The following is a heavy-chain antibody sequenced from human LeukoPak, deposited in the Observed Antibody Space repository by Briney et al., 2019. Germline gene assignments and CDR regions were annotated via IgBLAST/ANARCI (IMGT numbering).Heavy chain of an antibody. CDR3: ARSYNWNYYMDC. CDR2: IYSGGST. CDR1: GFTVNSNY. V-gene: IGHV3-53*01. Sequence: SGGSLRLSCAASGFTVNSNYLTWVRQAPGKGLEWVSVIYSGGSTFYADSVKGRFTISRDNSKNTLYLQMNNLRAEDTAVYYCARSYNWNYYMDCWGQGALVTVSS. J-gene: IGHJ4*02. D-gene: IGHD1-7*01.